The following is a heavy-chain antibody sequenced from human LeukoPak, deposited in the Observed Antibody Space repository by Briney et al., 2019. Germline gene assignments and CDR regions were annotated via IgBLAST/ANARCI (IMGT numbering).Heavy chain of an antibody. CDR1: GYTFTGYY. J-gene: IGHJ4*02. Sequence: ASVRVSCKASGYTFTGYYMNWVRQAPGQGLEWMGWINPNSGGTKYAQKFQGRVTMTRDTSISTVFLEVSRLRSEDTAVYYCARDGLRDSYDSSGYYSDWGQGTLVTVSS. CDR2: INPNSGGT. V-gene: IGHV1-2*02. D-gene: IGHD3-22*01. CDR3: ARDGLRDSYDSSGYYSD.